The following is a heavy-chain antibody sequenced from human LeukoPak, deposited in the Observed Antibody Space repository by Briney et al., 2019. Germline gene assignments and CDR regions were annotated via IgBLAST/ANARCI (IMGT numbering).Heavy chain of an antibody. J-gene: IGHJ4*02. Sequence: PGGSLRLSCAASGFTFSSYAMSWVRQAPGKGLEWVSAISGSGGSTYYADSVKGRFTISRDNSKNTLYLQMNSLRAEGTAVYYCAKDGAPHNYDMLTGYYYYFDYWGQGTLVTVSS. CDR1: GFTFSSYA. V-gene: IGHV3-23*01. CDR3: AKDGAPHNYDMLTGYYYYFDY. CDR2: ISGSGGST. D-gene: IGHD3-9*01.